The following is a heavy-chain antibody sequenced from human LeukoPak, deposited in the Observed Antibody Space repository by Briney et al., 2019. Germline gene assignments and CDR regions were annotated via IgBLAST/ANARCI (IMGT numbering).Heavy chain of an antibody. V-gene: IGHV3-23*01. CDR2: ISGSGGST. D-gene: IGHD6-13*01. J-gene: IGHJ4*02. Sequence: GGSLRLSCAASGFTFSSYAMSWVRQAPGKGLEWVSAISGSGGSTYYADSVKGRFTTSRDNSKNTLYLQMNSLRAEDTAVYYCAKTRPLDSSSWSHGDYWGQGTLVTVSS. CDR3: AKTRPLDSSSWSHGDY. CDR1: GFTFSSYA.